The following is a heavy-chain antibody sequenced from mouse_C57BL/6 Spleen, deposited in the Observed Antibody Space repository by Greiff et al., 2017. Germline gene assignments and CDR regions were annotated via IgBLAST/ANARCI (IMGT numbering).Heavy chain of an antibody. V-gene: IGHV1-53*01. J-gene: IGHJ3*01. Sequence: QVQLRQPGTELVKPGASVKLSCKASGYTFTSYWMHWVKQRPGQGLEWIGNVNPSNGVTNYNEKFKGKATLTVDKSSSTAYMQLSSLTSEDSAVYYCARGFTTVVAKGFAYWGQGTLVTVSA. CDR1: GYTFTSYW. CDR2: VNPSNGVT. CDR3: ARGFTTVVAKGFAY. D-gene: IGHD1-1*01.